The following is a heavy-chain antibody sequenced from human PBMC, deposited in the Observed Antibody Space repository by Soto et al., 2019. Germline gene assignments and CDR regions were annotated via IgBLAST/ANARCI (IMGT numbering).Heavy chain of an antibody. J-gene: IGHJ5*02. CDR2: NYYSGST. D-gene: IGHD4-17*01. CDR1: GGSINSGEYY. CDR3: ARDSPRGHYGDANWFDP. V-gene: IGHV4-30-4*01. Sequence: SETLSLTCTISGGSINSGEYYWSWLRQPPGKGLEWIGYNYYSGSTYYNPSLGSRVTISIDTSKNQFSLKLSSVTAADTAVYYCARDSPRGHYGDANWFDPWGQGTLVTVSS.